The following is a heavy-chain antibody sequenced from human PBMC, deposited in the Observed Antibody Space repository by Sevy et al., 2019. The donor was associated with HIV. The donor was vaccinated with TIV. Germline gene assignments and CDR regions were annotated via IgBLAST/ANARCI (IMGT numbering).Heavy chain of an antibody. J-gene: IGHJ4*02. D-gene: IGHD2-2*01. V-gene: IGHV3-23*01. CDR1: GFTFSNYA. Sequence: GGSLRLSCAASGFTFSNYAMSWVRQAPGKGLERVSTFSFGCGKINYADSVKGRFTISRDNSKNTLHLQMNSLRAEDTALYYGAREGCSKPHDYWGQGTLVTVSS. CDR3: AREGCSKPHDY. CDR2: FSFGCGKI.